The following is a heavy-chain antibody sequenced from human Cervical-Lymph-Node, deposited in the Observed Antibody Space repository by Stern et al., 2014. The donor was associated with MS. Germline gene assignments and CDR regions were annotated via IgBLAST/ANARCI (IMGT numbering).Heavy chain of an antibody. J-gene: IGHJ3*02. V-gene: IGHV4-59*01. D-gene: IGHD4-17*01. CDR1: GGSISSYY. Sequence: QLQLQESGPGLVKPSETLSLTCTVSGGSISSYYWTWIRQPPGKGLEWIGYIYCGGSTNYSPSLKSRVTISVDTSKNQFSLKLSCVTAADTAVYYCARAPDYGDYPDAFDIWGQGTMVTVSS. CDR2: IYCGGST. CDR3: ARAPDYGDYPDAFDI.